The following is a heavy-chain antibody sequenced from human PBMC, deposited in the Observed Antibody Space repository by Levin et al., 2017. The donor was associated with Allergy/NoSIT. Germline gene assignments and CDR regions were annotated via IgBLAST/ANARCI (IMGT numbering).Heavy chain of an antibody. CDR2: INHSGST. CDR3: ARGGSGSGSYGY. V-gene: IGHV4-34*01. CDR1: GGSFSGYY. D-gene: IGHD3-10*01. Sequence: GSLRLSCAVYGGSFSGYYWSWIRQPPGKGLEWIGEINHSGSTNYNPSLKSRVTISVDTSKNQFSLKLSSVTAADTAVYYCARGGSGSGSYGYWGQGTLVTVSS. J-gene: IGHJ4*02.